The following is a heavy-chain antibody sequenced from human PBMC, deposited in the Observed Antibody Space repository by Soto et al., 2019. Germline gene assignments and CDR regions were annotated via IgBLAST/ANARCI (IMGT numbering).Heavy chain of an antibody. Sequence: SETLSLTCAVYGGSFSGYYWSWIRQPPGKGLEWIGYINYSGSTNYNPSLKSRVTISVDTSKNQFSLKLSSVTAADTAVYYCARAGYIRFDPWGQGTLVTVSS. V-gene: IGHV4-34*01. CDR1: GGSFSGYY. J-gene: IGHJ5*02. D-gene: IGHD2-15*01. CDR2: INYSGST. CDR3: ARAGYIRFDP.